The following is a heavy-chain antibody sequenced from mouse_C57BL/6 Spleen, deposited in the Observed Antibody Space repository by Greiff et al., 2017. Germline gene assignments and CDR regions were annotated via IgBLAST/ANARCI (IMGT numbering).Heavy chain of an antibody. D-gene: IGHD4-1*01. V-gene: IGHV1-62-2*01. Sequence: VQLQQSGAELVKPGASVKLSCKASGYTFTEYTIHWVKQRSGQGLEWIGWFYPGSGSIKYNEKFKDKATLTADKSSSTVSMESSRLTSEVSAVYFCARHEGLGLYYYAMDYWGQGTSVTVSS. J-gene: IGHJ4*01. CDR3: ARHEGLGLYYYAMDY. CDR2: FYPGSGSI. CDR1: GYTFTEYT.